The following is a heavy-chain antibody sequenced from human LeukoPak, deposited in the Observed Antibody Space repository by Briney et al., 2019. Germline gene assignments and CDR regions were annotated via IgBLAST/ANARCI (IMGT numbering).Heavy chain of an antibody. D-gene: IGHD3-10*01. CDR1: GFTFSSYA. CDR2: ISYDGSNK. CDR3: ARDSLWFGEYRSPD. J-gene: IGHJ4*02. Sequence: PGGSLRLSCAASGFTFSSYAMHWVRQAPGKGLEWVAVISYDGSNKYYADSVKGRFTISRDNSKNTLYLQMNSLRAEDTAVYYCARDSLWFGEYRSPDWGQGTLVTVSS. V-gene: IGHV3-30-3*01.